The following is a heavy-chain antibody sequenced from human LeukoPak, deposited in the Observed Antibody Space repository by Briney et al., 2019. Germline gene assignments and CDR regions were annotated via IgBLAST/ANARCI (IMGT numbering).Heavy chain of an antibody. D-gene: IGHD3-3*01. CDR1: GYTFTSYY. Sequence: GASVKVSCKASGYTFTSYYMHWVRQAPGQGLEWMGIINPSGGSTSYAQKFQGRVTMTRDMSTSTVYMELSSLTSEDTAVFYCARGPHKRTYDRDNWFDPWGQGTLVTVSS. CDR3: ARGPHKRTYDRDNWFDP. CDR2: INPSGGST. J-gene: IGHJ5*02. V-gene: IGHV1-46*01.